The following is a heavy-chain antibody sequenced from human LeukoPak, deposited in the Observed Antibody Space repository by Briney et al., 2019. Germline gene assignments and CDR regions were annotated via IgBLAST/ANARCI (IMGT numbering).Heavy chain of an antibody. J-gene: IGHJ4*02. D-gene: IGHD3-3*01. CDR3: AKGSDLSGIPLDN. CDR2: IWYGGSEK. CDR1: GFLFSRHA. Sequence: GGSLRLSCAATGFLFSRHAMHWVRQAPGKGLEWVAVIWYGGSEKYYADSVKGRFTISIDNSQNTLYLQMNGLRPDDTAVYYCAKGSDLSGIPLDNWGQGTLVTVSS. V-gene: IGHV3-33*03.